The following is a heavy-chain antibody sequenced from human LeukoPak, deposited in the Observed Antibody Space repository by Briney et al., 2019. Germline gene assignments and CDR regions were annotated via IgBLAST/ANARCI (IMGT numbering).Heavy chain of an antibody. V-gene: IGHV3-48*03. CDR2: ISHTARTI. CDR3: ARSPRYCSGGVCLNWFDP. D-gene: IGHD2-8*02. J-gene: IGHJ5*02. CDR1: GFSFSSYE. Sequence: PGGSLRLSCAASGFSFSSYEMNWVRQAPGQGLEWPSYISHTARTIYYADSVRGRFTISRDNAKDSLFLQMNSLRAEDTAVYYCARSPRYCSGGVCLNWFDPWGQGTLVTVSS.